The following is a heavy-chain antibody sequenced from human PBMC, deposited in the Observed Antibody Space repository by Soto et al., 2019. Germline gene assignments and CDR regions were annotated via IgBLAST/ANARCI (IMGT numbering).Heavy chain of an antibody. D-gene: IGHD5-12*01. CDR1: GDSVSSNSAA. Sequence: SQTLSLTCAISGDSVSSNSAAWNWIRQSPSRGLEWLGRTYHRSKWYNDYAVSVKSRITINPDTSKNQFSLQLNSVTPEDTAVYYCARDSPPDGYKPCYGMDVWGQGTTVTVSS. CDR2: TYHRSKWYN. V-gene: IGHV6-1*01. J-gene: IGHJ6*02. CDR3: ARDSPPDGYKPCYGMDV.